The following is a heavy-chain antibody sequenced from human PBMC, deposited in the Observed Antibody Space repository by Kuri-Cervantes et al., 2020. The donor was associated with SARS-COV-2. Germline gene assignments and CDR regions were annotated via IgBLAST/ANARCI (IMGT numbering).Heavy chain of an antibody. V-gene: IGHV1-69*04. CDR1: GGTFSSYA. CDR3: AREDCSSTSCYTDNWFDP. D-gene: IGHD2-2*02. J-gene: IGHJ5*02. CDR2: IIPILGIA. Sequence: SAKVSCKASGGTFSSYAISWVRQAPGQGLEWMGRIIPILGIANYAQKFQGRVTITADKSTSTAYMELSSLRSEDTAVYYCAREDCSSTSCYTDNWFDPWGQGTLVTVSS.